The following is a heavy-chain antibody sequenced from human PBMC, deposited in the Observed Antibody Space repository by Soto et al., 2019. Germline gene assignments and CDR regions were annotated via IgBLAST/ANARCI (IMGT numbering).Heavy chain of an antibody. Sequence: PGGSLRLSCAASGFTFSSYAMHWVRQAPGKGLEWVAVISYDGSNKYYADSVKGRFTISRDNSKNTLYLQMNSLRAEDTAVYYCAREHDYGDYVRSYYFDYWGQGTLVTVSS. J-gene: IGHJ4*02. CDR2: ISYDGSNK. CDR3: AREHDYGDYVRSYYFDY. CDR1: GFTFSSYA. V-gene: IGHV3-30-3*01. D-gene: IGHD4-17*01.